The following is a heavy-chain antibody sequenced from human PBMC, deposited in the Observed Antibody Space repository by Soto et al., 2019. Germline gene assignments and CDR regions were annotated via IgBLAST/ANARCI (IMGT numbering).Heavy chain of an antibody. CDR3: ARRRKASYYYYGMDV. CDR2: IYHSGST. Sequence: PGKGLEWIGDIYHSGSTNYNPSLKSRVTISVDTSKNQFSLKLSSVTAADTAVYYCARRRKASYYYYGMDVWGQGTTVTVSS. J-gene: IGHJ6*02. V-gene: IGHV4-34*01.